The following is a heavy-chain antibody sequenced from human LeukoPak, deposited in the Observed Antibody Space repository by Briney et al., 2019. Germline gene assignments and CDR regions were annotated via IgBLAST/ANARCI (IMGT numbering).Heavy chain of an antibody. V-gene: IGHV1-46*01. D-gene: IGHD2-15*01. CDR1: GYTFTSYG. J-gene: IGHJ4*02. CDR2: INPSGGST. CDR3: ARDPTPFDY. Sequence: ASVKVSCKASGYTFTSYGISWVRQAPGQGLEWMGIINPSGGSTSYAQKFQGRVTMTRDTSTSTVYMELSSLRSDDTAVYYCARDPTPFDYWGQGTLVTVSS.